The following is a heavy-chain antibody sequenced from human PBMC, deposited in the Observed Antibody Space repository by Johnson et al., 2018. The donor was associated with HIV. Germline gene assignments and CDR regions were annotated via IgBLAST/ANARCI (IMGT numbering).Heavy chain of an antibody. CDR1: GFTVTNKY. D-gene: IGHD3-22*01. V-gene: IGHV3-15*01. Sequence: MLLVESGGGLVQPGGSLRLSCAASGFTVTNKYMSWVRQAPGKGLEWVGRIKRKSDGETTDYAAPVKGRFTISRDISKNTLYLQMNSLRAEDTAIYYCARDRKVDYLDSGGFYSDAFDIWGQGTMVTVSS. CDR3: ARDRKVDYLDSGGFYSDAFDI. J-gene: IGHJ3*02. CDR2: IKRKSDGETT.